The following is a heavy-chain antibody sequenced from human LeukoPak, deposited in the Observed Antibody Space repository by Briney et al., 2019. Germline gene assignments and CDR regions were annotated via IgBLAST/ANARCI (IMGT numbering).Heavy chain of an antibody. J-gene: IGHJ3*02. CDR2: ISYDGSNK. Sequence: GGSLRLSCADSGVIFSSYAMTWVRQAPGKGLEWVAVISYDGSNKYYADSVKGRFTISRDNSKNTLYLQMNSLRAEDTAVYYCARAMLAYCGGDCERNAFDIWGQGTMVTVSS. CDR1: GVIFSSYA. CDR3: ARAMLAYCGGDCERNAFDI. V-gene: IGHV3-30*04. D-gene: IGHD2-21*02.